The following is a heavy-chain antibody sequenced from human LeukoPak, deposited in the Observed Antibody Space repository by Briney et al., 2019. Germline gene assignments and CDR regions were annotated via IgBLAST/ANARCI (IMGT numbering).Heavy chain of an antibody. CDR2: INPSGGGT. V-gene: IGHV1-46*01. D-gene: IGHD2-15*01. CDR3: ARSFWVRHKVVAATNPFDY. Sequence: RASVKVSCKASGHTLSRKYIHWVRQVPGQGLEWMGIINPSGGGTNYAQKFQGSIIMTRDTSTRTVYMELRSLTSEDTAVYYCARSFWVRHKVVAATNPFDYWGQGTLVTVSS. CDR1: GHTLSRKY. J-gene: IGHJ4*02.